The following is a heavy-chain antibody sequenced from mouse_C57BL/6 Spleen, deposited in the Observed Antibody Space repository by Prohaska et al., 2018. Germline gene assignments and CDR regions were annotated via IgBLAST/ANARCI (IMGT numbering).Heavy chain of an antibody. Sequence: GQGLEWIGMIHPNSGSTNYNEKFKSKATLTVDKSSSTAYMQLSSLTSEDSAVYYCASPNYYGSSYFDYWGQGTTLTVSS. V-gene: IGHV1-64*01. J-gene: IGHJ2*01. CDR2: IHPNSGST. D-gene: IGHD1-1*01. CDR3: ASPNYYGSSYFDY.